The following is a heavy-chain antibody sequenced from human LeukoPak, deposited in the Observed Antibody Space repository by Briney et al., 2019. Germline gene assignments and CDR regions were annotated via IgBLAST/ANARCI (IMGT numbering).Heavy chain of an antibody. CDR3: ARDLTTVTTVTPGY. J-gene: IGHJ4*02. CDR1: GFTFSSYG. Sequence: GGSLGLSCAASGFTFSSYGMHWVRQAPGKGLEWVAVISYDGSNKYYADSVKGRFTISRDNSKNTLYLQMNSLRAEDTAVYYCARDLTTVTTVTPGYWGQGTLVTVSS. V-gene: IGHV3-33*05. CDR2: ISYDGSNK. D-gene: IGHD4-17*01.